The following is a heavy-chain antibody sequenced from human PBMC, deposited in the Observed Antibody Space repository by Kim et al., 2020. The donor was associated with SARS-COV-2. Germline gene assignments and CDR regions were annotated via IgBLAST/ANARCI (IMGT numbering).Heavy chain of an antibody. D-gene: IGHD2-15*01. Sequence: EKYYVDSVKGRFTISRDNAKNSLYLQMNSLRAEDTAVYYCARGPGYLGDYWGQGTLVTVSS. J-gene: IGHJ4*02. CDR3: ARGPGYLGDY. CDR2: EK. V-gene: IGHV3-7*01.